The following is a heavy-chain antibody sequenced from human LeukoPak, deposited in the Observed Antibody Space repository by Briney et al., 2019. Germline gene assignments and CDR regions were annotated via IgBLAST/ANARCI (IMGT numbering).Heavy chain of an antibody. CDR3: ARRRITIFGVVNRMDVDY. CDR2: IYYSGST. CDR1: GGSISSSSYY. D-gene: IGHD3-3*01. Sequence: SETLSLTCTVSGGSISSSSYYWGWIRQPPEKGLEWIGSIYYSGSTYYNPSLKSRVTISVDTSKNQFSLKLSSVTAADTAVYYCARRRITIFGVVNRMDVDYWGQGTLVTVSS. J-gene: IGHJ4*02. V-gene: IGHV4-39*01.